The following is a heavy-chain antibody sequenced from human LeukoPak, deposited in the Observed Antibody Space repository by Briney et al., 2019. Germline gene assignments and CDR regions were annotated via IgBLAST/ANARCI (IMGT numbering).Heavy chain of an antibody. CDR1: GFTFSDYY. J-gene: IGHJ4*02. D-gene: IGHD3-9*01. CDR3: ARVFKYYDILTGQGYLDY. CDR2: ISSSGSTI. Sequence: PGGSLRLSCAASGFTFSDYYMSWIRQAPGKGLEWVSYISSSGSTIYYADSVKGRFTISRDNAKNSLYLQMNSLRVEDTAVYYCARVFKYYDILTGQGYLDYWGQGTLVTVSS. V-gene: IGHV3-11*01.